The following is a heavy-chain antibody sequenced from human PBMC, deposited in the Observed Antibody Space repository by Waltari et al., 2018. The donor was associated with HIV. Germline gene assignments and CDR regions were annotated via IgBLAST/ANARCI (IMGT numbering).Heavy chain of an antibody. J-gene: IGHJ4*02. CDR2: TIPIFGTA. D-gene: IGHD1-1*01. V-gene: IGHV1-69*01. CDR1: GGSISTYA. CDR3: ARDLNAVELGTGTPGY. Sequence: QVQLVQSGAEVKKPGSSVKVSCKASGGSISTYAISWVRQAPGQGLEWMGGTIPIFGTANFAQKFQGRVTFTADVSTSTAYMELSSLTSKDTAVYYCARDLNAVELGTGTPGYWGQGTLVTVSS.